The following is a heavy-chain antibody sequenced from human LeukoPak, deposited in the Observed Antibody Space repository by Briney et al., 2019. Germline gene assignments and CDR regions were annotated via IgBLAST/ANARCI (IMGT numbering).Heavy chain of an antibody. CDR3: AREGIVASFRLGYFDY. CDR1: GFTVSSNY. V-gene: IGHV3-66*01. Sequence: GGSLRLSCAASGFTVSSNYMSWVRQAPVKGLEWVSVIYSGGSTYYADSVKGRFTISRDNSKNTLYLQMNSLRAEDTAVYYCAREGIVASFRLGYFDYWGQGTLVTVSS. CDR2: IYSGGST. D-gene: IGHD5-12*01. J-gene: IGHJ4*02.